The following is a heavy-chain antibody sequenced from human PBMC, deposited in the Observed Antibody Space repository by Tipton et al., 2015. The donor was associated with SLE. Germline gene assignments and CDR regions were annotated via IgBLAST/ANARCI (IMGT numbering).Heavy chain of an antibody. Sequence: VQLVQSGGGLVQPGGSLRLSCAASGFTFSSYWMSWVRQAPGKGLEWVANIKQDGSEKYYVDSVKGRFTISRDNAKNSLYLQMNSLRAEDAAVYYCARDGEQQLAYYYYGMDVWGQGTTVTVSS. J-gene: IGHJ6*02. CDR2: IKQDGSEK. CDR3: ARDGEQQLAYYYYGMDV. D-gene: IGHD6-13*01. V-gene: IGHV3-7*01. CDR1: GFTFSSYW.